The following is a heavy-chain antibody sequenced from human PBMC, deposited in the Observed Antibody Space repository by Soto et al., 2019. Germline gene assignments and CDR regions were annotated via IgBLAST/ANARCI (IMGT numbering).Heavy chain of an antibody. V-gene: IGHV4-34*01. Sequence: LSLTCAVYGGSFSGYYWSWIRQPPGRGLEWIGDIDHSGSTNYNPSLKSRVTISVDTSKNQFSLKLTSVTAADTAVYSCARRLANTVTTYSWFDPWGQGTLVTVSS. CDR2: IDHSGST. J-gene: IGHJ5*02. CDR1: GGSFSGYY. D-gene: IGHD4-17*01. CDR3: ARRLANTVTTYSWFDP.